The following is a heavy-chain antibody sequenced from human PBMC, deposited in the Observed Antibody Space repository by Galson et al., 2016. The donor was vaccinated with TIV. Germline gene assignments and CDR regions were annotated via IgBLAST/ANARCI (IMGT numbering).Heavy chain of an antibody. D-gene: IGHD1-26*01. V-gene: IGHV4-31*03. J-gene: IGHJ1*01. CDR2: IYYSGST. CDR3: ARWADSGSYYEYFQH. CDR1: GGSISNGGYY. Sequence: LSLTCNVSGGSISNGGYYWSWIRQHPGKGLEWIGNIYYSGSTGYNPSLKSRVAISVDTSKNQFSLRLSSVIAADTAMYYCARWADSGSYYEYFQHWGQGTLVTVSS.